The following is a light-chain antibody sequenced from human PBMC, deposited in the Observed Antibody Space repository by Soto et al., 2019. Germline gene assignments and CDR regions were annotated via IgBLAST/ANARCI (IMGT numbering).Light chain of an antibody. CDR1: QGISSW. Sequence: DIQMTQSPSSVSASVGDRVTITCRTSQGISSWLAWYQQKPGKAPKLLIFAASSLQNGVPSRFIGRGSGTDITLTIGGLHPADVATYYGQSSNSFPLTFGGGTKVEIK. V-gene: IGKV1-12*01. CDR3: QSSNSFPLT. CDR2: AAS. J-gene: IGKJ4*01.